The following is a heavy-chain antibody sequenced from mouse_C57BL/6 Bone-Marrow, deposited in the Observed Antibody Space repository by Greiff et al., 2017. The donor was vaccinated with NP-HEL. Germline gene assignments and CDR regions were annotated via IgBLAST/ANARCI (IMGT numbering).Heavy chain of an antibody. CDR3: TLYYYGSSYERDY. J-gene: IGHJ2*01. CDR1: GFNIKDDY. V-gene: IGHV14-4*01. CDR2: IDPENGDT. Sequence: VQLKESGAELVRPGASVKLSCTASGFNIKDDYMHWVKQRPEQGLEWIGWIDPENGDTEYASKFQGKATITAYTSSNTAYLQLSSLTSEDTAVYYCTLYYYGSSYERDYWGQGTTLTVSS. D-gene: IGHD1-1*01.